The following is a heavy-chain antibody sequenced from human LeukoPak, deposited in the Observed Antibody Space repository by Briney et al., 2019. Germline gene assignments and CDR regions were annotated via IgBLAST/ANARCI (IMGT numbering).Heavy chain of an antibody. J-gene: IGHJ4*02. Sequence: PSETLSLTCTVSGYSISSGYYWGWIRQPPGKGLEWIGSIYHSGSTYYNPSLKSRVTISVDTSKNQFSLKLSSVTAADTAVYYCARVAGATTYLDYWGQGTLVTVSS. CDR1: GYSISSGYY. CDR2: IYHSGST. CDR3: ARVAGATTYLDY. D-gene: IGHD1-26*01. V-gene: IGHV4-38-2*02.